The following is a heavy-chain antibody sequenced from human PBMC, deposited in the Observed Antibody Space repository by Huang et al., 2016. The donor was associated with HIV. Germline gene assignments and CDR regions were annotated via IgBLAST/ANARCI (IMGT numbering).Heavy chain of an antibody. CDR1: GFMFSTFG. J-gene: IGHJ4*02. CDR2: ISKDGSRK. D-gene: IGHD4-17*01. V-gene: IGHV3-30*18. CDR3: AKPSGDYEFFDF. Sequence: QVHLEESGGGVVQPGRPLRLSCTASGFMFSTFGIDWVRQATGKRLEWVAGISKDGSRKYYVDSVKGRFTISRDNSKNIVYLQMNSLRPEDTAVYYCAKPSGDYEFFDFWGQGTVVTVSS.